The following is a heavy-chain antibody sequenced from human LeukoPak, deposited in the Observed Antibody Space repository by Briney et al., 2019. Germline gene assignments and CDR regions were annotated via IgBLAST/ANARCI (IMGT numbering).Heavy chain of an antibody. D-gene: IGHD2-15*01. CDR1: GGSISSISYY. Sequence: ETLSLTCTVSGGSISSISYYWGWIRQPPWKGLECVSIISGSGGSTYYADSVKGRFTISRDNSKNTLYLQMNSLGAEDTAIYYCAKLSVMVVAATYLDYWGQGTLVTVSS. CDR2: ISGSGGST. V-gene: IGHV3-23*01. CDR3: AKLSVMVVAATYLDY. J-gene: IGHJ4*02.